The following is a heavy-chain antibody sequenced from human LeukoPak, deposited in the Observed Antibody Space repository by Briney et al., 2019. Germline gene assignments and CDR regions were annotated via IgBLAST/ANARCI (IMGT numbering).Heavy chain of an antibody. V-gene: IGHV3-21*01. CDR3: ARINQQLVYYYYYYYMDV. CDR2: ISSSSYV. Sequence: GGSLRLSCAASGFTFSSYSMNWVRQAPGKGLEWVSSISSSSYVYYADSVKGRFTISRDNAKNSLYPQMNSLRAEDTAVYYCARINQQLVYYYYYYYMDVWGKGTTVTVSS. CDR1: GFTFSSYS. J-gene: IGHJ6*03. D-gene: IGHD6-13*01.